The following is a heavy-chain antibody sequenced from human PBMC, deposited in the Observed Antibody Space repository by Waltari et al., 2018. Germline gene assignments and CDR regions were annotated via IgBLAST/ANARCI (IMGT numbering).Heavy chain of an antibody. CDR2: IRGDGGET. CDR1: GFTFSRYW. J-gene: IGHJ3*02. Sequence: EVQLVESGGGLVQPGGSLSLSCAASGFTFSRYWMHWVRQAPGEGLGCVARIRGDGGETNYADSVSGRFTISRDNAQNTIYLQMNSLRDEDTALYYCARGWLEGARELVGFHMWGQGTMVIVSS. D-gene: IGHD1-26*01. CDR3: ARGWLEGARELVGFHM. V-gene: IGHV3-74*01.